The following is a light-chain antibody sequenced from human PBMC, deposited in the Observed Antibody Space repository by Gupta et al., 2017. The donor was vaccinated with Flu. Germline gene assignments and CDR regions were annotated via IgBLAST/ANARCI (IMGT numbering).Light chain of an antibody. Sequence: EIVMTQSPATLSVSPGEGVTLSCRASQSVARFLAWYQQKPGQAPRLLFYHISPRASGVPARFSASGSGTEFTLTISSLQSEDFAVYYCQQHNAWPLTFGGGTKVETK. V-gene: IGKV3-15*01. CDR2: HIS. J-gene: IGKJ4*01. CDR3: QQHNAWPLT. CDR1: QSVARF.